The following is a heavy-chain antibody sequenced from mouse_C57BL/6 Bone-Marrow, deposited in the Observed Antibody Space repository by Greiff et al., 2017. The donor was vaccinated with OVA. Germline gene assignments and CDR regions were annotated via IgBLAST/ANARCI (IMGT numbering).Heavy chain of an antibody. CDR3: TRSSNYGYYAMDY. CDR2: IYPGNSDT. D-gene: IGHD2-5*01. J-gene: IGHJ4*01. V-gene: IGHV1-5*01. CDR1: GYTFTSYW. Sequence: EVQLQQSGTVLARPGASVKMSCKTSGYTFTSYWMHWVKQRPGQGLEWIGAIYPGNSDTSYNQKFKGKAKLTAVTSASTAYMELSSLTNEDSAVYYCTRSSNYGYYAMDYWGQGTSVTVSS.